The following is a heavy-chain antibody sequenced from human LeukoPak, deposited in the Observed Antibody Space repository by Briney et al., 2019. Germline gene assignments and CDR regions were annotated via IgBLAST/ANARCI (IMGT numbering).Heavy chain of an antibody. D-gene: IGHD3-22*01. CDR1: GGSISSYY. CDR2: IYYSGST. Sequence: PSETLSLTCTVSGGSISSYYWSWIRQPPGKGLEWIGYIYYSGSTNHNPSLKSRVTISVDTSKNQFSLKLSSVTAADTAVYYCARDSSGYSIDYWGQGTLVTVSS. J-gene: IGHJ4*02. CDR3: ARDSSGYSIDY. V-gene: IGHV4-59*01.